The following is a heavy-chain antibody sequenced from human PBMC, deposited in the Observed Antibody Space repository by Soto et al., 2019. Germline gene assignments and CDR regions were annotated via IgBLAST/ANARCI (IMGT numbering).Heavy chain of an antibody. V-gene: IGHV3-23*01. D-gene: IGHD3-22*01. CDR1: GFSVSTNY. CDR2: ISGSGGST. J-gene: IGHJ3*02. CDR3: AKSNYDSSGYYPWDAFDI. Sequence: GSLRLSCGASGFSVSTNYMIRVRQAPGKGLEWVSAISGSGGSTYYADSVKGRFTISRDNSKNTLYLQMNSLRAEDTAVYYCAKSNYDSSGYYPWDAFDIWGQGTMVTVSS.